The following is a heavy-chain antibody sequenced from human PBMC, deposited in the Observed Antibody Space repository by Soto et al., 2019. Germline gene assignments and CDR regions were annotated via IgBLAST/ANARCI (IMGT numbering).Heavy chain of an antibody. J-gene: IGHJ4*02. Sequence: GGSLRLSCAGSGFTFSSYAMSWVRQAPGKGLEWVSTIRGSGGSTYYAASVKGRFTISRDNSKNTLYLQMNSLRAEDTAVYYCAKALLLYCTNGVCYSFDYWGQGTLVTVSS. CDR3: AKALLLYCTNGVCYSFDY. V-gene: IGHV3-23*01. CDR2: IRGSGGST. CDR1: GFTFSSYA. D-gene: IGHD2-8*01.